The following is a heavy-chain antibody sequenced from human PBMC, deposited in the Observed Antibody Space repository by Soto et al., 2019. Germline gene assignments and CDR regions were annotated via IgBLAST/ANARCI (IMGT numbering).Heavy chain of an antibody. Sequence: QLQMQESGPGLVKPSETLSLTCTVSGDSISSISYYWGWIRQPQGKGLEWIGSIYYSGRTYYNPSLKSRVTTSVDTTKNQFSLKLSSVTAADTAVYYCVRQSCYGSWSYCDYWCQGTLVTVSS. CDR2: IYYSGRT. D-gene: IGHD3-10*01. V-gene: IGHV4-39*01. CDR1: GDSISSISYY. CDR3: VRQSCYGSWSYCDY. J-gene: IGHJ4*02.